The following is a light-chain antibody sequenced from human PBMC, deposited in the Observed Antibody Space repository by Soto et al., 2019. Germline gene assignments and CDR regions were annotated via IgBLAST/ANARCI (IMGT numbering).Light chain of an antibody. CDR2: AAA. V-gene: IGKV3-15*01. Sequence: MTQSTSSLSASVGDRVTITCRASQSISSLAWYQQTPGPAPRLLIYAAATRATGIPVRFSGSGFGTEFTLTISRLQSEDFAVYYCQQYKNWPLFGQGTRLEIK. J-gene: IGKJ5*01. CDR1: QSISS. CDR3: QQYKNWPL.